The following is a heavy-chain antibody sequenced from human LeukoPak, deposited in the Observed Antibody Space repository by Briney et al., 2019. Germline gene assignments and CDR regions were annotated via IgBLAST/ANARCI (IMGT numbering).Heavy chain of an antibody. CDR2: ISSSSSTI. D-gene: IGHD1-26*01. CDR1: GFTFCSYS. CDR3: ARARRTSDSGSYY. J-gene: IGHJ4*02. Sequence: GGSLRLSCAASGFTFCSYSMNWVRQAPGKGLEWVSYISSSSSTIYYADSVKGRFTISRDNAKNSLYLQMNSLRDEDTAVYYCARARRTSDSGSYYWGQGTLVTVSS. V-gene: IGHV3-48*02.